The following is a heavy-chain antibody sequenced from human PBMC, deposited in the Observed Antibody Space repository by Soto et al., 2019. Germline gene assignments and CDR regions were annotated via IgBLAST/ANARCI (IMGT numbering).Heavy chain of an antibody. CDR1: GFTFSSYG. CDR2: IWYDGSNK. CDR3: ARDRTVTTWLTVEYDAFDI. Sequence: QVQLVESGGGVVQPGRSLRLSCAASGFTFSSYGMHWVRQAPGKGLEWVAVIWYDGSNKYYADSVKGRFTISRDNSKNTLYLQMNSLRAEDTPVYYCARDRTVTTWLTVEYDAFDIWGQGTMVTVSS. J-gene: IGHJ3*02. V-gene: IGHV3-33*01. D-gene: IGHD4-17*01.